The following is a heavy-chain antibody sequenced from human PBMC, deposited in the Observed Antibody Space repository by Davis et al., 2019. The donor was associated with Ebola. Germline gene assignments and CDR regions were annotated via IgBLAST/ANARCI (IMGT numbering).Heavy chain of an antibody. V-gene: IGHV1-2*02. J-gene: IGHJ3*02. CDR3: AREMSATGHACDI. D-gene: IGHD1-14*01. CDR2: VDCCSGVT. Sequence: ASVKVPCMASCYTFVHYYVHWVRQAPGQGFVWMVWVDCCSGVTDLAQNFQGRVTMIRDTSITTASMELRSLTSDDTALYYFAREMSATGHACDIWGQGTMVTVSS. CDR1: CYTFVHYY.